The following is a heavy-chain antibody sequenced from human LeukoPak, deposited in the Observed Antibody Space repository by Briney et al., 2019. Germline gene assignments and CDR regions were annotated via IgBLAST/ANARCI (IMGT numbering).Heavy chain of an antibody. CDR1: XFTFSSYS. J-gene: IGHJ4*02. CDR2: ISSSSSTI. CDR3: ASFSIAAPQDFFDY. Sequence: GGXLRLXXXXXXFTFSSYSMNWVRQAPGKGLEWVSYISSSSSTIYYADSVKGRFTISRDNAKNSLYLQMNSLRDEDTAVYYCASFSIAAPQDFFDYWGQGTLVTVSS. V-gene: IGHV3-48*02. D-gene: IGHD6-6*01.